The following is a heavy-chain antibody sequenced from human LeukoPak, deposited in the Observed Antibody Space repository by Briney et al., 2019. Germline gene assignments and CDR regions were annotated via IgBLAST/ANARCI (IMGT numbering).Heavy chain of an antibody. CDR1: GFTFSSYG. D-gene: IGHD6-13*01. J-gene: IGHJ6*02. CDR2: IYYSGST. Sequence: GSLRLSCVASGFTFSSYGMNWVRQAPGKGLEWIGSIYYSGSTYYNPSLKSRVTISVDTSKNQFSLKLSSVTAADTAVYYCARLYSSSWHVWGHEDYYGMDVWGQGTTVTVSS. CDR3: ARLYSSSWHVWGHEDYYGMDV. V-gene: IGHV4-59*05.